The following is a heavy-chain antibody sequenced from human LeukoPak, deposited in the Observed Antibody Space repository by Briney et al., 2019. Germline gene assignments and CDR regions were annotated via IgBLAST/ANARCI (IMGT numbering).Heavy chain of an antibody. Sequence: SETLSLTCTVSGGSISSYYWSWIRQPPGKGLEWIGYIYYSGGTNYNPSLKSRVTISVDTSKNQFSLKLSSVTAADTAVYYCARDSYSSSWYYFDYWGQGTLVTVSS. CDR2: IYYSGGT. D-gene: IGHD6-13*01. J-gene: IGHJ4*02. CDR3: ARDSYSSSWYYFDY. CDR1: GGSISSYY. V-gene: IGHV4-59*01.